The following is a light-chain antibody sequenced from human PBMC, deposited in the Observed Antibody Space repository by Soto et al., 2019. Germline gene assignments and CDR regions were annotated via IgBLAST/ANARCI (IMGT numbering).Light chain of an antibody. CDR3: HQYNNWPPKT. V-gene: IGKV1-5*01. CDR2: DAS. J-gene: IGKJ2*01. Sequence: DIQMTQSPSTLSASVGDRVTITCRASQSISSWLAWYQQKPGKAPKLLIYDASSLESGVPSRFSGSGSGTEFTLTMSSLQPDDFAVYYCHQYNNWPPKTFXQGTKADIK. CDR1: QSISSW.